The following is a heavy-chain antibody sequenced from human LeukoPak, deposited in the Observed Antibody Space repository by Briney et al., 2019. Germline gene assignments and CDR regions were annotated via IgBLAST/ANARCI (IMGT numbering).Heavy chain of an antibody. D-gene: IGHD2-15*01. CDR3: ARSKVVVAQSRRNWFDP. CDR2: INTNTGNP. J-gene: IGHJ5*02. Sequence: ASVKVSCKASGYTFTSYAMNWVRQAPGQGLEWMGWINTNTGNPTYAQGFTGRFVFSLDTSVSTAYLQISSLKAEDTAVYYCARSKVVVAQSRRNWFDPWGQGTLVIVSS. V-gene: IGHV7-4-1*02. CDR1: GYTFTSYA.